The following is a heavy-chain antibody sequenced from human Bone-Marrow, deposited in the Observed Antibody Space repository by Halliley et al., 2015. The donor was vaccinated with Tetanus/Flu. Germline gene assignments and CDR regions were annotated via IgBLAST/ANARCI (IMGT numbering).Heavy chain of an antibody. V-gene: IGHV5-51*01. D-gene: IGHD4-17*01. Sequence: WLGLFYPGFSDIPYSPSFQGQVTISVDKSISTAYLQWSSLKASDTAIYYCARVVGPGLRWGPVDYWGQGTLVTVSS. J-gene: IGHJ4*02. CDR2: FYPGFSDI. CDR3: ARVVGPGLRWGPVDY.